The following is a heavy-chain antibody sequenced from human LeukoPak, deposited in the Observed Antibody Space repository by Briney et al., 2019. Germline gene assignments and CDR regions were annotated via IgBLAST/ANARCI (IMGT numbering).Heavy chain of an antibody. J-gene: IGHJ4*02. CDR2: IYSGGST. CDR3: ARGLDY. Sequence: PGGSLRLSCAASEFSVGSNYMTWVRQAPGKGLEWVSLIYSGGSTYYADSVKGRFTISRDNSKNTLYLQMNSLRAEDTAVYYCARGLDYWGQGTLVTVSS. CDR1: EFSVGSNY. V-gene: IGHV3-66*01.